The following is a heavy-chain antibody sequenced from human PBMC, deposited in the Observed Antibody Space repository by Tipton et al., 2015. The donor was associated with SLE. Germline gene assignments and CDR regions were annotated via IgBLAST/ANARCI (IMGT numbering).Heavy chain of an antibody. CDR2: INHSGST. Sequence: TLSLTCAVYSGSFSGYYWNWIRQPPGEGLEWIGEINHSGSTNYNPSLKSRVTISVDTSKNQFSLKLSSVTAADTAVYYCARTGFYYVPYFQHWGQGTLVTVSS. CDR3: ARTGFYYVPYFQH. CDR1: SGSFSGYY. J-gene: IGHJ1*01. V-gene: IGHV4-34*01. D-gene: IGHD3-10*02.